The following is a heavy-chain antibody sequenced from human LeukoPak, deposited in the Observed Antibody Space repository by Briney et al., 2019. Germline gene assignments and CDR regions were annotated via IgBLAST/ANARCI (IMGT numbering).Heavy chain of an antibody. CDR3: AREGYGSGSYYTTHLDY. CDR1: GYTFTSYY. D-gene: IGHD3-10*01. Sequence: ASVKVSCKASGYTFTSYYMHWVRQAPGQALEWMGIINPSGGSTSYAQKFQGRVTMTRDTSTSTVYMELSSLRSEDTAVYYCAREGYGSGSYYTTHLDYWGQGTLVTVSS. V-gene: IGHV1-46*01. J-gene: IGHJ4*02. CDR2: INPSGGST.